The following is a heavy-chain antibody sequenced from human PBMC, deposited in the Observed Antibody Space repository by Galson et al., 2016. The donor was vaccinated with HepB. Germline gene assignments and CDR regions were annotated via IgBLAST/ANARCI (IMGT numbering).Heavy chain of an antibody. CDR2: IWSDGSKQ. CDR3: ARGLNDPYYFDY. Sequence: SLRLACAAPELIFRGHGLHWGRQAPGKGLEWVAVIWSDGSKQAYGDSVKGRFTISRDNSMNTVYLQMDSLRADDTAVYYCARGLNDPYYFDYWGQGTLVTVSS. V-gene: IGHV3-33*01. J-gene: IGHJ4*02. D-gene: IGHD2-8*01. CDR1: ELIFRGHG.